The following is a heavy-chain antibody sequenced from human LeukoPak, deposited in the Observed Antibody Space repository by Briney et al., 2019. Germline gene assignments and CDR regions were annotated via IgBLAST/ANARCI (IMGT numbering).Heavy chain of an antibody. D-gene: IGHD3-22*01. J-gene: IGHJ5*02. V-gene: IGHV3-48*03. CDR3: ARDEGVTTFDP. Sequence: GGSLRLSCAASGFTFSSYEMNWVRQAPGKGLEWVSYISSSGSTIYYADSVKGRFTISRDNAKNSLYLQMSSLRAEDTAVYYCARDEGVTTFDPWGQGTLVTVSS. CDR1: GFTFSSYE. CDR2: ISSSGSTI.